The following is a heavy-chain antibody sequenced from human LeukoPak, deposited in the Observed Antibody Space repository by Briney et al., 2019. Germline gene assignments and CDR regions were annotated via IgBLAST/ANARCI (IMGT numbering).Heavy chain of an antibody. J-gene: IGHJ5*02. CDR1: GGSISSYY. V-gene: IGHV4-4*07. Sequence: SETLSLTCTVSGGSISSYYWSWIRQPAGKGLEWIGRIYTSGSTNYNPSLKSRVTMSVDTSKNQFSLKLSSVTAADTAVYYCAREIGIVATINHWFDPWGQGTLVTVSS. CDR2: IYTSGST. CDR3: AREIGIVATINHWFDP. D-gene: IGHD5-12*01.